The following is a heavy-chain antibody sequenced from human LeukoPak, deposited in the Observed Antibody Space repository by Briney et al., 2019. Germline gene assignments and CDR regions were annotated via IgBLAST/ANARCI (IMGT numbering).Heavy chain of an antibody. CDR2: FSGSGDST. CDR1: GFTFSSSA. J-gene: IGHJ6*02. CDR3: ARCYTYGTTWFGGLDV. V-gene: IGHV3-23*01. D-gene: IGHD3-10*01. Sequence: GGSLRLSCAASGFTFSSSAMNWVRQAPGKGLEWVSGFSGSGDSTHYADSVKGRFTISRDNSKNTLYLQMNSLRAEDTAVYYCARCYTYGTTWFGGLDVWGQGTTVTVSS.